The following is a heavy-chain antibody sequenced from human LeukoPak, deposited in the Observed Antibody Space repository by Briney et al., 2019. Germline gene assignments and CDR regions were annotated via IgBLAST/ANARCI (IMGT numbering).Heavy chain of an antibody. J-gene: IGHJ4*02. V-gene: IGHV3-53*01. CDR2: IYSGGST. CDR3: AKTQWKVGATDYFDY. CDR1: GFSVSSNY. Sequence: PGGSLRLSCAASGFSVSSNYMSWVRQAPGKGLERVSVIYSGGSTYYADSVKGRFTISRDNSKNTLFLQMDSLRAEDTAVYYCAKTQWKVGATDYFDYWGQGILVTVSS. D-gene: IGHD1-26*01.